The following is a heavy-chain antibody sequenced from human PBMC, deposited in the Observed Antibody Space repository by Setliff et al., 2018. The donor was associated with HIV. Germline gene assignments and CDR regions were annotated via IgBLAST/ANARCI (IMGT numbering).Heavy chain of an antibody. Sequence: SETLSLTCSVSGVSISSHYWSWIRQPPGKGLEWIGYMFSGGTTKYNPSLESRVTISVDSSRNQFSLRLSSVTTADTAVYYCARDYIGPDALDIWDQGTMVTVS. J-gene: IGHJ3*02. CDR3: ARDYIGPDALDI. V-gene: IGHV4-59*11. CDR1: GVSISSHY. CDR2: MFSGGTT.